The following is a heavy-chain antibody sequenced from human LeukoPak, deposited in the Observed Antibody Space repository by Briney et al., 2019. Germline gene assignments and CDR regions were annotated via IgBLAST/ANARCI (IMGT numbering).Heavy chain of an antibody. V-gene: IGHV3-21*06. Sequence: PGGSLRLSCAASGFTFSRYSLTWVRQAPGKGLEWVSSIITGSSYIYYADSLRGRLTISRDNTKNSLYLQMNSLGAEDTAVYYCAGSDTICYNPREWDYWYFDLWGRGTLVTVSS. CDR2: IITGSSYI. J-gene: IGHJ2*01. CDR3: AGSDTICYNPREWDYWYFDL. D-gene: IGHD1-14*01. CDR1: GFTFSRYS.